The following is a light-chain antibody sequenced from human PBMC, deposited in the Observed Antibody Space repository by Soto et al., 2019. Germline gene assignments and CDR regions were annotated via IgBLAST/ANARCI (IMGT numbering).Light chain of an antibody. CDR3: QSYDSRLNGYV. CDR1: SSNIGAGYD. V-gene: IGLV1-40*01. Sequence: QSVLTQPPSVSGAPGQRVTIPCTGSSSNIGAGYDVHWYQQLPGTAPKLLIYGNSNRPSGVPDRFSGSKSGTSASLAITGLQPEDEADYYCQSYDSRLNGYVFGTGTKLTVL. J-gene: IGLJ1*01. CDR2: GNS.